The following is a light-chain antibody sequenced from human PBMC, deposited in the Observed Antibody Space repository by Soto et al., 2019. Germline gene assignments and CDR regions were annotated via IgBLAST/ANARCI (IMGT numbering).Light chain of an antibody. CDR2: GVK. CDR1: GRDIGAYDY. V-gene: IGLV2-14*01. J-gene: IGLJ1*01. CDR3: SSYTPSYFYV. Sequence: QSVLTQPASVSGSPGQSITISCTGSGRDIGAYDYVSWYQQHPGKAPKLIISGVKNRPSGVSNRFSASKSAFTASLTISGLQAEDEADYYSSSYTPSYFYVFGPGTKLTVL.